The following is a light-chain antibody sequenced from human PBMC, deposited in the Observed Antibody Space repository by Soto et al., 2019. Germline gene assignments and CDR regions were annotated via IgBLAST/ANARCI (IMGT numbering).Light chain of an antibody. CDR2: DAS. Sequence: EIVLTQSPATLSLSPGERATLSCGASQNISSRYLVCDQQKGGLAPRLLIYDASSRATGIPERFSGSGSGTDFTLTITKLEPEDFAAYYCPQYGRSPQLTFAVGTKVEIK. CDR3: PQYGRSPQLT. J-gene: IGKJ4*01. V-gene: IGKV3D-20*01. CDR1: QNISSRY.